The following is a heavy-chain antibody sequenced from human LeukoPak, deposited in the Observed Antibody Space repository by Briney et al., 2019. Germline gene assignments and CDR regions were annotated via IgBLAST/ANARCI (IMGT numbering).Heavy chain of an antibody. J-gene: IGHJ4*02. CDR1: GFTFSSYA. CDR2: ISGSGGST. CDR3: AKDKPICSSTSCYFDY. V-gene: IGHV3-23*01. Sequence: GGSLRLSCAASGFTFSSYAMSWVRQAPGKGLECVSAISGSGGSTYYADSVKGRFTISRDNSKNTLYLQMNSLRAEDTAVYYCAKDKPICSSTSCYFDYWGQGTLVTVSS. D-gene: IGHD2-2*01.